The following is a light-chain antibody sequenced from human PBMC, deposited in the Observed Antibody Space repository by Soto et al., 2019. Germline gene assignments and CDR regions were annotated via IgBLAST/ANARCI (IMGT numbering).Light chain of an antibody. V-gene: IGKV3-11*01. CDR2: DTS. Sequence: EIVLTQSPATLSLSPWERATLSCRASQSVFTSLAWFQQKPGQAPKLLISDTSNRATGIPARFSGSGSGTDFTLTISSLEPEDFAVYYCQQRNSWPLTFGGGTKVDIK. CDR1: QSVFTS. J-gene: IGKJ4*01. CDR3: QQRNSWPLT.